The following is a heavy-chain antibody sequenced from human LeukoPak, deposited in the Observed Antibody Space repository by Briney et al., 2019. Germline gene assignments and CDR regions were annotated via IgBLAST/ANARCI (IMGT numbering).Heavy chain of an antibody. CDR2: ISYDGSNK. D-gene: IGHD3-10*01. V-gene: IGHV3-30*04. J-gene: IGHJ4*02. CDR3: AKDGDYGSGSYSPSFNY. CDR1: GFTFSHYS. Sequence: GGSLRLSCAASGFTFSHYSMHWVRQAPGKGLEWVTVISYDGSNKYYADSVKGRFTISRDNSKNTLYLQMNSLRAEDTAVYYCAKDGDYGSGSYSPSFNYWGQGTLVTVSS.